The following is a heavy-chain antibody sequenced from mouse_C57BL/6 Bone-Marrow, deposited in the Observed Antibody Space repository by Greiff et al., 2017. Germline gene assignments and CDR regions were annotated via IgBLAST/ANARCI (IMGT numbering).Heavy chain of an antibody. CDR1: GFTFSSYG. J-gene: IGHJ2*01. D-gene: IGHD3-2*02. CDR2: ISSGGSYT. V-gene: IGHV5-6*01. CDR3: ARQLRLRDYFDY. Sequence: EVQGVESGGDLVKPGGSLKLSCAASGFTFSSYGMSWVRRTPDKRLEWVATISSGGSYTYYPDSVKGRFTISRDNAKNTLYLQMSSLKSEDTAMYYCARQLRLRDYFDYWGQGTTLTVSS.